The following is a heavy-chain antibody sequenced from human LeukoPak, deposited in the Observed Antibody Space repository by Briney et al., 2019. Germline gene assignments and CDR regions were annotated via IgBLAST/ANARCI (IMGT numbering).Heavy chain of an antibody. CDR2: ISGSGGST. CDR1: GFTFSSYV. Sequence: PGGSLRLSCAASGFTFSSYVMSWVRQAPGKGLEWVSAISGSGGSTYYADSVKGRFTISRDNSKNTLYLQMNSLRAEDTAVYYCARDRGYSYGLHYWGQGTLVTVSS. D-gene: IGHD5-18*01. J-gene: IGHJ4*02. CDR3: ARDRGYSYGLHY. V-gene: IGHV3-23*01.